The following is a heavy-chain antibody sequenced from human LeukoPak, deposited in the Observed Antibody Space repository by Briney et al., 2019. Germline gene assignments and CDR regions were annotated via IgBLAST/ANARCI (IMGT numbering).Heavy chain of an antibody. CDR2: ISYDGSNK. J-gene: IGHJ4*02. CDR1: GFTFSSYG. D-gene: IGHD6-19*01. Sequence: PGGSLRLSCAASGFTFSSYGTHWVRQAPGKGLEWVAVISYDGSNKYYADSVKGRFTISRDNSKNTLYLQMNSLRAEDTAVYYCAKVGYSSGWYSIDYWGQGTLVTVSS. V-gene: IGHV3-30*18. CDR3: AKVGYSSGWYSIDY.